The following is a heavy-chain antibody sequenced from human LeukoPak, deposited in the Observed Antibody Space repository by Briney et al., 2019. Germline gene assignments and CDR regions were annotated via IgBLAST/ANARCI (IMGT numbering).Heavy chain of an antibody. J-gene: IGHJ6*02. CDR3: ARDKDTLRGYYYGMDD. V-gene: IGHV4-59*01. D-gene: IGHD2-15*01. CDR2: IYYSGST. CDR1: GGSISSYY. Sequence: SETLSLTCTVSGGSISSYYWSWIRQPPGKGLEWIGYIYYSGSTNYNPSLKSRVTISVDTSKNQFSLKLSSVTAADTAVYYCARDKDTLRGYYYGMDDWGQGTTVTVSS.